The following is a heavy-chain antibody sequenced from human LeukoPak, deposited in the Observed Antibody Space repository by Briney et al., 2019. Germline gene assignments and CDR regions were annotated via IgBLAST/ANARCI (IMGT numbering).Heavy chain of an antibody. CDR3: ARMSPGGSGSYYY. D-gene: IGHD3-10*01. Sequence: GGSLRLSCAASGFTFSSYSMNWVRQAPGKGLEWVSSISSSSSYIYYADSVKGRFTISRDNAKNSLYLQMNSLRAEDTAVYYCARMSPGGSGSYYYWGQGTLVTVSS. V-gene: IGHV3-21*01. CDR2: ISSSSSYI. CDR1: GFTFSSYS. J-gene: IGHJ4*02.